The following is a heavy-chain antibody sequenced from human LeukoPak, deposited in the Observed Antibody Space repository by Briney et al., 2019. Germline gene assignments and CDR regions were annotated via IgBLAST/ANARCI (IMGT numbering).Heavy chain of an antibody. J-gene: IGHJ1*01. CDR2: INHSGST. Sequence: SETLSLTCAVYGGSFSGYYWSWIRQPPGQGLEWIGEINHSGSTNYNPSLKSRVTISVDTSKNQSSLKLSSVTAADTAVYYCARGGSAYYYDSSGYYRYFQHWGQGTLVTVSS. CDR1: GGSFSGYY. V-gene: IGHV4-34*01. D-gene: IGHD3-22*01. CDR3: ARGGSAYYYDSSGYYRYFQH.